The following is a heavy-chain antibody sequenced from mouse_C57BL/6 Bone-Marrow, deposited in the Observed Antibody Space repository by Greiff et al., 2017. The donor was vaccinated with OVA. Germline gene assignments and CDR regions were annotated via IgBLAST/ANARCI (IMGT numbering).Heavy chain of an antibody. Sequence: AQLQQSGAELVKPGASVKLSCKASGYTFTEYTIHWVKQRSGQGLEWIGWFYPGSGSIKYNEKFKDKATLTADKSSSTVYMELSRLTSEDSAVYFCARHGYRQLRLRPLFDYWGKGTTLTVSS. J-gene: IGHJ2*01. CDR1: GYTFTEYT. CDR3: ARHGYRQLRLRPLFDY. D-gene: IGHD3-2*02. V-gene: IGHV1-62-2*01. CDR2: FYPGSGSI.